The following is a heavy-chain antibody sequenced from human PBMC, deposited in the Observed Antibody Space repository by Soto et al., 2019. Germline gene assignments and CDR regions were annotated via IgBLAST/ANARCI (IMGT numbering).Heavy chain of an antibody. CDR2: INSDGSIT. Sequence: PGGSLRLSCAASGFTFSSYWMHWVRQVPEKGLVWVSRINSDGSITNYADAVKGRFTIPRDNVKNTLYLQMNSLRAEDTAVYYCVRYPRSVGGSYRPDYWGQGTLVTVSS. CDR3: VRYPRSVGGSYRPDY. CDR1: GFTFSSYW. D-gene: IGHD3-16*02. J-gene: IGHJ4*02. V-gene: IGHV3-74*01.